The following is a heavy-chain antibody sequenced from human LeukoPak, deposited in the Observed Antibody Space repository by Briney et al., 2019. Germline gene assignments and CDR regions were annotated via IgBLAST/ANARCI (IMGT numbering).Heavy chain of an antibody. V-gene: IGHV3-21*01. CDR1: GFTFGSYS. D-gene: IGHD5-24*01. CDR3: ASPRDGYNPFDY. J-gene: IGHJ4*02. CDR2: ISSSGTYI. Sequence: GGSLRLSCAGSGFTFGSYSMSWVRQAPGKGLEWVSSISSSGTYIYYADSVKGRFTISRDNAKNSLYLQMNSLRAEDTAVYYCASPRDGYNPFDYWGQGTLVTVSS.